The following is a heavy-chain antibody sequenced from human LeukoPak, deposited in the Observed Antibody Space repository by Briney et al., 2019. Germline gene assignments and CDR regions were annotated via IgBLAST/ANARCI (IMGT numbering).Heavy chain of an antibody. CDR3: ARGAGYCSSTSCYWVFDY. Sequence: ASETLSLTCAVYGGSFSGYYWSWIRQPPGKGLEWIGEINHSGSTNYNPSLKSRVTISVDTSKNQFSLKLSSVTAADTAVYYCARGAGYCSSTSCYWVFDYWGQGTLVTVSS. CDR2: INHSGST. J-gene: IGHJ4*02. CDR1: GGSFSGYY. V-gene: IGHV4-34*01. D-gene: IGHD2-2*01.